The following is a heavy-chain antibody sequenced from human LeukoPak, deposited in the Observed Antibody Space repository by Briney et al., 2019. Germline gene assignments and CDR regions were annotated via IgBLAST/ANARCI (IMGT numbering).Heavy chain of an antibody. CDR2: IIPIFGTA. CDR3: ARVIFPYTISDYGDDWSYMDV. D-gene: IGHD4-17*01. V-gene: IGHV1-69*05. Sequence: ASVKVSCKASGGTLSSYAISWVRQAPGQGLEWMGRIIPIFGTANYAQKFQGRVTITTDESTSTAYMELSSLRSEDTAVYYCARVIFPYTISDYGDDWSYMDVWGKGTTVTVSS. J-gene: IGHJ6*03. CDR1: GGTLSSYA.